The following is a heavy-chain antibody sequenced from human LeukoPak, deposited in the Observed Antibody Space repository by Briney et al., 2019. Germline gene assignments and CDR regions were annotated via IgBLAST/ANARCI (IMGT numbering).Heavy chain of an antibody. D-gene: IGHD2-15*01. CDR1: GSSISSDYY. CDR2: IKHRGRS. J-gene: IGHJ4*02. Sequence: SEILSLTCSVSGSSISSDYYWGWVRQPPGKGLEWIGSIKHRGRSYYNPSLKSRVTISVDTSKNQFSLQLSSVTAADTAVYYCAGVVGATSIDYWGQGILVTVSS. CDR3: AGVVGATSIDY. V-gene: IGHV4-38-2*02.